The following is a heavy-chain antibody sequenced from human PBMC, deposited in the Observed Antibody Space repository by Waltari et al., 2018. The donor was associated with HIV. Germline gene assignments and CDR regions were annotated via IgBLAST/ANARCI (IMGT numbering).Heavy chain of an antibody. CDR2: ISGSGGST. CDR1: GFTFSSYA. D-gene: IGHD3-3*01. J-gene: IGHJ6*02. Sequence: EVQLLESGGGLVQPGGSLRLSCAASGFTFSSYAMSWVRQAPGKGREGGSAISGSGGSTDYADTVKGRFTISRDNSKNTLYLQMNSLRAEDTAVYYCAKGHYDFWSGSYYYGMDVWGQGTTVTVSS. CDR3: AKGHYDFWSGSYYYGMDV. V-gene: IGHV3-23*01.